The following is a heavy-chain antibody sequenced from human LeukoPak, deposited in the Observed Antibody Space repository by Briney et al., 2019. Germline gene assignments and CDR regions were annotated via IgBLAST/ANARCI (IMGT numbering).Heavy chain of an antibody. D-gene: IGHD6-13*01. Sequence: ASVKVSCKASGYTFTGYYMHWVRQAPGQGLEWMGWINPNSGGTNYAQKFQGRVTMTRDTSISTAYMELSRLRSDDTAVYYCARQYHRDSSSLLNWFDPWGQGTLVTVSS. CDR1: GYTFTGYY. V-gene: IGHV1-2*02. J-gene: IGHJ5*02. CDR2: INPNSGGT. CDR3: ARQYHRDSSSLLNWFDP.